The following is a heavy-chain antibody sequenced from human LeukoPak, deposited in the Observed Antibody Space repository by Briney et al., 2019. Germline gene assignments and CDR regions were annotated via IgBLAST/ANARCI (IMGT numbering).Heavy chain of an antibody. CDR2: ISYDGSNK. V-gene: IGHV3-30*18. Sequence: TGGSLRLSCAASGFTFSSYGMHWVRQAPGKGLEWVAVISYDGSNKYYADSVKGRFTISRDNSKNTLYLQMNSLRAEDTAVYYCAKDPGQWLRYSYGYLPDYWGQGTLVTVSS. D-gene: IGHD5-18*01. CDR1: GFTFSSYG. CDR3: AKDPGQWLRYSYGYLPDY. J-gene: IGHJ4*02.